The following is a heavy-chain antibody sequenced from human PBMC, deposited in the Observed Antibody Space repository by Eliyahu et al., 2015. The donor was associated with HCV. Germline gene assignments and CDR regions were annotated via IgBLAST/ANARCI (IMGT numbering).Heavy chain of an antibody. D-gene: IGHD5-18*01. J-gene: IGHJ4*02. V-gene: IGHV4-39*01. CDR3: ARLRRGYGSFDY. CDR2: IYFGGAT. CDR1: GGSISSSDFY. Sequence: QLQLQESGPGLVKPSETLSLTCTVSGGSISSSDFYWGWIRQPPGKGLEYIGHIYFGGATSYDPSLQXRVTISVDTSKNQFPLRLSSVTATDTSVYFCARLRRGYGSFDYWGQGTLVTVSS.